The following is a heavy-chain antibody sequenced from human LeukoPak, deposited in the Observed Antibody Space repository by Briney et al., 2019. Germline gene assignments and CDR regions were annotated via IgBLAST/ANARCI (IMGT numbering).Heavy chain of an antibody. Sequence: GGSLRLSCAASGFTFSSYEMHWVRQAPGKGLEWVSVIPPDGAIKFYADSVKGRFTISRDNFKSMLDLQMNSLGPEDTAVYYCVREIGTKTAFDIWGHGTMVTVSS. V-gene: IGHV3-30-3*01. CDR1: GFTFSSYE. D-gene: IGHD1-1*01. CDR3: VREIGTKTAFDI. CDR2: IPPDGAIK. J-gene: IGHJ3*02.